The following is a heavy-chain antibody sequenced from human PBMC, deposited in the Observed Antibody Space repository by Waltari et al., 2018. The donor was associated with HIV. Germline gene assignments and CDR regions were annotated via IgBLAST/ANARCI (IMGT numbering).Heavy chain of an antibody. CDR2: IYSGGST. V-gene: IGHV3-53*01. Sequence: EVQLVESGGGLIQPGGSLRPSCAASGFTVRSNYMSWVRQAPGKGLEWVSVIYSGGSTYYADSVKGRFTISRDNAKNTLYLQMNSLRAEDTAVYYCARDRYDSSGYYHDWGQGTLVTVSS. CDR3: ARDRYDSSGYYHD. D-gene: IGHD3-22*01. CDR1: GFTVRSNY. J-gene: IGHJ4*02.